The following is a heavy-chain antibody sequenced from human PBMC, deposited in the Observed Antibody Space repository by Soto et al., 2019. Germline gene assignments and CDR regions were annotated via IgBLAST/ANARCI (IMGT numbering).Heavy chain of an antibody. D-gene: IGHD1-26*01. J-gene: IGHJ4*02. CDR2: INAGNGNT. Sequence: ASVKVSCNASGYTFTSYAMHWVRQAPGQRLEWMGWINAGNGNTKYSQKFQGRVTITRDTSASTAYMEVSSLRSEDTAVYYCARGASPLIDYWGQGTLVTVSS. CDR1: GYTFTSYA. V-gene: IGHV1-3*01. CDR3: ARGASPLIDY.